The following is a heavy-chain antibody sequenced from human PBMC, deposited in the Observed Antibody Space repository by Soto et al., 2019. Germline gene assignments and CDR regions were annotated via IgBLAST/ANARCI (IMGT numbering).Heavy chain of an antibody. CDR3: LHGSSSTDY. V-gene: IGHV3-73*02. D-gene: IGHD6-13*01. J-gene: IGHJ4*02. CDR1: GFTFSGSA. CDR2: IRSKANGYAT. Sequence: EVQLVESGGGLVQPGGTLKLSCAASGFTFSGSAMHWVRQASGQGLEWVGRIRSKANGYATAYAASVKGRFPISRDDSKNTAYLHTNSLTTEDTAVYYCLHGSSSTDYWCQGTLVTVSA.